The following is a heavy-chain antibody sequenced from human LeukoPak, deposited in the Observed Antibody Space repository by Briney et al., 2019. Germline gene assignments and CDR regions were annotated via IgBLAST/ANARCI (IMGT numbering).Heavy chain of an antibody. V-gene: IGHV3-7*01. J-gene: IGHJ4*02. D-gene: IGHD1-26*01. Sequence: PGGSLRLSCAASGFTFSRYWMTWVRQAPGKGLEWVANIKEDGSEKYYVDSVKGRFTISRDNAKNSLYLQMNSLRAEDTAVYYCARYSDFALAYWGQGTLVTVSS. CDR1: GFTFSRYW. CDR3: ARYSDFALAY. CDR2: IKEDGSEK.